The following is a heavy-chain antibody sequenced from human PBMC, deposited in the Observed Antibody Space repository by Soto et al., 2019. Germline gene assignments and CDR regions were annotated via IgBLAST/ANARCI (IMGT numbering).Heavy chain of an antibody. Sequence: ASVKVSCKAFGYTFTSYYLHWVRQAPGQGLEWMGIINPSGGSTNYAQKFQGRVAMTRDTSTSTVYMDLSSLGSDDTAMYYCARDLGVGPSCYYYGMDVWGQGTTVTVSS. CDR2: INPSGGST. J-gene: IGHJ6*02. CDR1: GYTFTSYY. CDR3: ARDLGVGPSCYYYGMDV. V-gene: IGHV1-46*01. D-gene: IGHD3-3*01.